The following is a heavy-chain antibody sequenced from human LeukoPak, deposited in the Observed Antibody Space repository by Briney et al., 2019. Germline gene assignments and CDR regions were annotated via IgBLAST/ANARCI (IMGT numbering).Heavy chain of an antibody. Sequence: GGSLRLSCAASGFRFSSYAMSWVRQAPGKGLEWVSAISGSGGSTYYADSVKGRFTISRDNSKNTLYLQMNSLRAGDTAVYYCAKDDYYDSSGWDYWGQGTLVTVSS. CDR2: ISGSGGST. V-gene: IGHV3-23*01. D-gene: IGHD3-22*01. J-gene: IGHJ4*02. CDR3: AKDDYYDSSGWDY. CDR1: GFRFSSYA.